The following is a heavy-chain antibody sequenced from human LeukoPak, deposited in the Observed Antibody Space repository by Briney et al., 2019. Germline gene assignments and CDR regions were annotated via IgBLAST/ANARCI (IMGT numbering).Heavy chain of an antibody. CDR2: MSYDGSNK. D-gene: IGHD3-9*01. J-gene: IGHJ3*02. Sequence: GGSLRLSCAASGFTFSSYGMHWVRQAPGKGLEWVAVMSYDGSNKYYADSVKGRFTISRDNSKNTLYLQMNSLRAEDTAVYYCAKGFGYFDMDGAFDIWGQGTIVTVSS. V-gene: IGHV3-33*06. CDR1: GFTFSSYG. CDR3: AKGFGYFDMDGAFDI.